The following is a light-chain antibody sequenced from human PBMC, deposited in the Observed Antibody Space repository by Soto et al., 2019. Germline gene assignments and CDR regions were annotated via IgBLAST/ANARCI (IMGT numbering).Light chain of an antibody. CDR1: QSVSSSY. CDR3: QQYGSSPPYT. V-gene: IGKV3-20*01. Sequence: EIVLTQSPGTLSLSPGERATLSCRASQSVSSSYLAWYQQKPGQAPRLLIYGASSRATGIPDRFSGSGSGTDFTLTIIRLEPADFAVYCCQQYGSSPPYTFGQGTKLEIK. CDR2: GAS. J-gene: IGKJ2*01.